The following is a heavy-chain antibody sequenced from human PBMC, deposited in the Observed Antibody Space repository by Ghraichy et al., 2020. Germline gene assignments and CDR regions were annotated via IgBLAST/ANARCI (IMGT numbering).Heavy chain of an antibody. CDR3: TKFGGTYYFDY. D-gene: IGHD2-15*01. J-gene: IGHJ4*02. Sequence: LSLTCAASGFTFSSYGMHWVRQAPGKGLEWLAVIWYDGSVQDYADSVKGRFTISRDNSKNTVYLQMSSLGAEDTAVYYCTKFGGTYYFDYWGQGTLATVSS. V-gene: IGHV3-33*06. CDR1: GFTFSSYG. CDR2: IWYDGSVQ.